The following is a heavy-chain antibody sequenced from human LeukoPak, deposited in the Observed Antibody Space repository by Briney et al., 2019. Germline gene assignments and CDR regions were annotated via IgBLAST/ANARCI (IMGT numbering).Heavy chain of an antibody. V-gene: IGHV5-51*01. CDR3: ARRFSSSWYYFDY. CDR1: GYSFTSYW. J-gene: IGHJ4*02. CDR2: IYPDDSDT. Sequence: GESLKISCKGSGYSFTSYWIGWVRQMPGKGLEWMGIIYPDDSDTVYSPSFQGQVTIPADKSISTAYLQWSSLKASDTAVYYCARRFSSSWYYFDYWGQGTLVTVSS. D-gene: IGHD6-13*01.